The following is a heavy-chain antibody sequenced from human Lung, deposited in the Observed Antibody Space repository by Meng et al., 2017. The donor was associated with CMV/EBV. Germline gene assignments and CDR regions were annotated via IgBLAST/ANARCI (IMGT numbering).Heavy chain of an antibody. V-gene: IGHV4-30-2*06. Sequence: SGGLISSRDYSWDWSRQSPGKGLEWIGFIYHGGKTYYNLSLKSRVTISVDTSKNELYLRLNSVTAADTAVYYCARRRDGYKYWFFDNWGQGALVTVSS. CDR3: ARRRDGYKYWFFDN. D-gene: IGHD5-24*01. CDR2: IYHGGKT. CDR1: GGLISSRDYS. J-gene: IGHJ4*02.